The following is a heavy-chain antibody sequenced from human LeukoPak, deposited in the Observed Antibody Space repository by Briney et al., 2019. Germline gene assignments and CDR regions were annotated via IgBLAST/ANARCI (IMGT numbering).Heavy chain of an antibody. Sequence: PGGSLRLSCAASGFTFSSHWMHWVRQAPGKGLEWVSAISGSGGSTYYADSVKGRFTISRDNSKNTLYLQMNSLRAEDTAVYYCAKRGYYYDSSDFHGFDYWGQGTLVTVSS. J-gene: IGHJ4*02. CDR2: ISGSGGST. V-gene: IGHV3-23*01. CDR3: AKRGYYYDSSDFHGFDY. CDR1: GFTFSSHW. D-gene: IGHD3-22*01.